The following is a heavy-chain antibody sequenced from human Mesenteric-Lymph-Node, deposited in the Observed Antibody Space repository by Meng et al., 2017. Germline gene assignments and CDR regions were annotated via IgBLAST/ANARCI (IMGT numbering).Heavy chain of an antibody. Sequence: GHRLGSGPGRLKPSGTLSLTLVVSGASISSSYWWTWVRQSPGKGLEWIGEMYHSGTTNYNPSLKSRVTISVDTSKNQFSLKLSSVTAADTAVYYCARAAGAAEYFQHWGQGTLVTVSS. CDR1: GASISSSYW. J-gene: IGHJ1*01. CDR2: MYHSGTT. V-gene: IGHV4-4*02. D-gene: IGHD1-26*01. CDR3: ARAAGAAEYFQH.